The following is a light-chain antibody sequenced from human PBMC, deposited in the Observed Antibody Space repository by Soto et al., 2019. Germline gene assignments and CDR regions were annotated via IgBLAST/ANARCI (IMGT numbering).Light chain of an antibody. CDR1: QSVSSN. V-gene: IGKV3-15*01. CDR2: GAS. J-gene: IGKJ1*01. CDR3: QQYNKWLKT. Sequence: EIVMTQSPAILSVSPGERATLSCRASQSVSSNLAWYQQKPGQAPRLLIYGASTRATGIPARFSGSGSGTEFTLTISSLQSEDFAVXHCQQYNKWLKTF.